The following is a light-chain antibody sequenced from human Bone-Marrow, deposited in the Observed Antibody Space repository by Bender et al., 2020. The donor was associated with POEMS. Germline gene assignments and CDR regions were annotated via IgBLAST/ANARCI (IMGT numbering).Light chain of an antibody. J-gene: IGLJ3*02. V-gene: IGLV2-23*01. CDR1: SSDVGGYNL. CDR2: EGS. CDR3: SSYTSGRTWV. Sequence: QSALTQPASVSGSPGQSITISCTGSSSDVGGYNLVSWYQHHPGKAPKLMIYEGSRRPSGVSNRFSASKSGNTASLTISGLQAEDEADYYCSSYTSGRTWVFGGGTKLTVL.